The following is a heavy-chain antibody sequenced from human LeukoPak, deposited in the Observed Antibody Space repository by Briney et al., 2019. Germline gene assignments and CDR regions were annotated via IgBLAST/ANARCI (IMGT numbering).Heavy chain of an antibody. CDR2: IYYSGST. D-gene: IGHD3-16*02. CDR3: ARPRYDYVWGSYRHAPMMEPQPFDP. CDR1: GGSISSGDYY. J-gene: IGHJ5*02. V-gene: IGHV4-30-4*01. Sequence: KSSETLSLTCTVSGGSISSGDYYWSWIRQPPGKGLEWIGYIYYSGSTYYNPSLKSRVTISVDTSKNQFSLKLSSVTAADTAVCYCARPRYDYVWGSYRHAPMMEPQPFDPWGQGTLVTVSS.